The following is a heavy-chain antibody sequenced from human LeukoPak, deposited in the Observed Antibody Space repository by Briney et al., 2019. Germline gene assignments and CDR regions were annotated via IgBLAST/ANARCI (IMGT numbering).Heavy chain of an antibody. CDR2: IYHSGST. CDR3: ARARYGDYVPYYFDY. V-gene: IGHV4-4*02. CDR1: GGSISSSNW. Sequence: SETLSLTCAVSGGSISSSNWWSWVRQPPGKGLEWIGEIYHSGSTNYNPSLKSRVTISVDKSKNQFSLKLSSVTAADTAVYYCARARYGDYVPYYFDYWGQGTLLTVSS. D-gene: IGHD4-17*01. J-gene: IGHJ4*02.